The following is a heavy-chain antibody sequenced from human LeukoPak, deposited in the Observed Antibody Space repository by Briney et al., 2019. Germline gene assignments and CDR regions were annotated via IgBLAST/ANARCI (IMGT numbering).Heavy chain of an antibody. CDR2: ISSDGSST. J-gene: IGHJ6*02. CDR1: VFTLSNYW. D-gene: IGHD3-9*01. V-gene: IGHV3-74*01. Sequence: GGSLRLSCAPSVFTLSNYWMYWVRQAPGKGLVWVSRISSDGSSTNYAESVKGRFTISRDSAKNTLYLQVNSLRVEDTAVYYCARDIFYYGLDVWGQGATVTVSS. CDR3: ARDIFYYGLDV.